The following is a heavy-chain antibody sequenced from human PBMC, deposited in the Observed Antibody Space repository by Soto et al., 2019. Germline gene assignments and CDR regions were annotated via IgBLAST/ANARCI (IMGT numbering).Heavy chain of an antibody. V-gene: IGHV3-74*01. D-gene: IGHD3-22*01. CDR2: INNDGSST. CDR3: VRDQDSSGYSVFNH. CDR1: GFTLSSFF. J-gene: IGHJ4*02. Sequence: GGSLRLSCAASGFTLSSFFMHCVRQGPGKGLVWVSRINNDGSSTTYADSVKGRFTISRDNAKNTLYLQMNSLRAEDTAVYFCVRDQDSSGYSVFNHWGQGT.